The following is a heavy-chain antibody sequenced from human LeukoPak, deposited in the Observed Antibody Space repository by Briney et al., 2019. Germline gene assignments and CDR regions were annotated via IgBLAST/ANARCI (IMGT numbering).Heavy chain of an antibody. CDR1: GFTFSGYA. V-gene: IGHV3-23*01. D-gene: IGHD5-18*01. CDR2: FTASGGNT. Sequence: GGSLRLSCEAPGFTFSGYAMAGFRKAPGKGLEWVSAFTASGGNTYYADSVKGRFTISRDNSKNTLYLQVNSLRAEDTAVYYCAKGNGYSYGRYYFDYWGQGTLVTVSS. CDR3: AKGNGYSYGRYYFDY. J-gene: IGHJ4*02.